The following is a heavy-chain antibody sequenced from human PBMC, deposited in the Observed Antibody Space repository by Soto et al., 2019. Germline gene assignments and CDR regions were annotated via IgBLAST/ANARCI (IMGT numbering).Heavy chain of an antibody. Sequence: ASVKVSCKASGGTFSTYGMNWVRLAPGQGLEWMGWISTKNGDTNYAQTFQGRVTMTTDTSTSTVHMEVRSLRSDDTAVYYCAREGVAPYYYYGMDVWGQGTPVTVSS. D-gene: IGHD5-12*01. CDR3: AREGVAPYYYYGMDV. CDR1: GGTFSTYG. J-gene: IGHJ6*02. V-gene: IGHV1-18*01. CDR2: ISTKNGDT.